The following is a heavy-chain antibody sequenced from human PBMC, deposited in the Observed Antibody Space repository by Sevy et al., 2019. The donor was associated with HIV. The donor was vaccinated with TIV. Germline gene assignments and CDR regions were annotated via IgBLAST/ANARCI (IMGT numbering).Heavy chain of an antibody. CDR2: INSDGSST. J-gene: IGHJ6*03. Sequence: GGSLRLSCAASGFTFSSYWMHWVRQAPGKGLVWVSRINSDGSSTSYADSVKGRFTISRDNAKNTQYLQMNSLRAEDTAVYYCARDLVAAAGVYYYYMDVWGKGTTVTVSS. CDR3: ARDLVAAAGVYYYYMDV. D-gene: IGHD6-13*01. V-gene: IGHV3-74*01. CDR1: GFTFSSYW.